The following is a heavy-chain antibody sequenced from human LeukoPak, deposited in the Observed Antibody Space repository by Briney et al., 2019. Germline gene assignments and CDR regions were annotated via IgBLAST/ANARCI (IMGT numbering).Heavy chain of an antibody. D-gene: IGHD3-22*01. J-gene: IGHJ3*02. Sequence: GGSLRLSCAASGFTFSSYWMSWVRQAPGKGLEWVANIKQDGSEKYYVDSVKGRFTISRDNAKNSLYLQMNSLRAEDTAVYYCARGISGYRKGALDIWGQGTMVTVSS. CDR1: GFTFSSYW. CDR2: IKQDGSEK. V-gene: IGHV3-7*01. CDR3: ARGISGYRKGALDI.